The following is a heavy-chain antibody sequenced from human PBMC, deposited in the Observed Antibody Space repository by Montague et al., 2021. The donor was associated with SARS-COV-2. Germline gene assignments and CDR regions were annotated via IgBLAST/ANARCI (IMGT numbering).Heavy chain of an antibody. CDR2: SSGSDGGT. V-gene: IGHV3-23*01. CDR3: AKDSYYYGLGYGMDV. D-gene: IGHD3-10*01. CDR1: GFTFSNSA. Sequence: SRRLSCAASGFTFSNSAMYWVRQAPGKGLEWVSGSSGSDGGTHYADSVKGRFTISRDNSKNVLYLQMNSLRAEDTALYYCAKDSYYYGLGYGMDVWGQGTTVTVSS. J-gene: IGHJ6*02.